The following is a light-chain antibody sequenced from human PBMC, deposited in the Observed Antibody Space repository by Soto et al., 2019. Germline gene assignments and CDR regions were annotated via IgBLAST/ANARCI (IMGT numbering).Light chain of an antibody. CDR1: QPVSRN. Sequence: EIVMTQSPATLSVSPGERVTLSCRASQPVSRNFAWYRQKPGQAPTLVIYGATTRATGIPARFSGSGSGTEFTLTISSLLSEDFAVYYCQQYNNWPYTFGQGTKLEIK. CDR3: QQYNNWPYT. CDR2: GAT. J-gene: IGKJ2*01. V-gene: IGKV3-15*01.